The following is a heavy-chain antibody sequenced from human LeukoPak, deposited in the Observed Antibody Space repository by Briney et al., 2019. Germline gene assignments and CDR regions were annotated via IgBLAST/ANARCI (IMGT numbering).Heavy chain of an antibody. D-gene: IGHD4-11*01. J-gene: IGHJ4*02. CDR1: GGSISSPNHY. V-gene: IGHV4-39*07. CDR3: ARESPSNSGPHFDN. CDR2: IYYSGST. Sequence: SETLSLTCSVSGGSISSPNHYWGWIRQPPGKGLEWIGSIYYSGSTYNNPSLRSRVTISIDTSKNQFSLKLSSMTAADAAVYFCARESPSNSGPHFDNWGQGTLVTVSS.